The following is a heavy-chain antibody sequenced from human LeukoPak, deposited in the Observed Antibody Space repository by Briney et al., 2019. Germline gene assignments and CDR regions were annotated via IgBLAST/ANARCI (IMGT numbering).Heavy chain of an antibody. CDR3: AKGYCSIAICFYFLGCDP. Sequence: GGSLRLSCAASGFTFSSYAMSWVRQAPGRGLEWVSAISGSGGSTYYADSVKGRFTISRDNSKNTLYLQMNSLRAGDTAVYYCAKGYCSIAICFYFLGCDPWGQGTLVTVSS. CDR2: ISGSGGST. V-gene: IGHV3-23*01. D-gene: IGHD2-2*01. J-gene: IGHJ5*02. CDR1: GFTFSSYA.